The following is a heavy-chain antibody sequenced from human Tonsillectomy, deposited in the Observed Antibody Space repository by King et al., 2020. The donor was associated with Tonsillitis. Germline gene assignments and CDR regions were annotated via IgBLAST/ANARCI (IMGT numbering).Heavy chain of an antibody. J-gene: IGHJ4*02. CDR2: INHSGST. D-gene: IGHD6-13*01. CDR1: GGSFSGYY. Sequence: VQLQQWGAGLLKPSETLSLTCAIYGGSFSGYYWSWIRQPPGKGLEWIGEINHSGSTNYNPSLKSRVTISVDTSKNQFSLQLSSVTAADTAVYYCARSYGVYGWYYVDYWGQGTLVTVSS. V-gene: IGHV4-34*01. CDR3: ARSYGVYGWYYVDY.